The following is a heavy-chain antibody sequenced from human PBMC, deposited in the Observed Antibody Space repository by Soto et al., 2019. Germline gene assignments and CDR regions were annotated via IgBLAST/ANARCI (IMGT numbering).Heavy chain of an antibody. CDR2: ISPYSGYT. V-gene: IGHV1-18*01. J-gene: IGHJ4*02. D-gene: IGHD2-2*01. Sequence: ASVKVSCKGFGYSFMKYGINWVRQAPGQGLEWVGWISPYSGYTHSAQKFHGRLTLTTDTAASTAYMELRILRSADTALYYCAREASVIIPDAQPSRFDSWGQGTLVTVSS. CDR3: AREASVIIPDAQPSRFDS. CDR1: GYSFMKYG.